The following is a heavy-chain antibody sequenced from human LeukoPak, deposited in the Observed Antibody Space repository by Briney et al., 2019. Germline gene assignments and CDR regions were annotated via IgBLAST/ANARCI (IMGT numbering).Heavy chain of an antibody. Sequence: PAETLSLTCTVSGGSISSYYWSWIRQPPGKGLEWIGYIYYSGSTNYNPSLKSRVTISVDTSKNQFSLKLSSVTAADTAVYYCARGMPYYYGSGSLGLWGQGTLVTVSS. CDR1: GGSISSYY. CDR3: ARGMPYYYGSGSLGL. V-gene: IGHV4-59*01. D-gene: IGHD3-10*01. J-gene: IGHJ4*02. CDR2: IYYSGST.